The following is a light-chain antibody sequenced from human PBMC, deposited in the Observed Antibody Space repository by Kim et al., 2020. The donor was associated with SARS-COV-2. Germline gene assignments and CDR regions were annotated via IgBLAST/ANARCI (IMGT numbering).Light chain of an antibody. CDR2: AAS. V-gene: IGKV3-15*01. CDR3: QQYDNWPPAYT. J-gene: IGKJ2*01. Sequence: SPGESAPLSCRASQSVSRNLAWYQQTPGQAPRLLIFAASTKATGISGRFSGSGSGTEYTLTISSLQSEDFAVYYCQQYDNWPPAYTFGQGTKLEI. CDR1: QSVSRN.